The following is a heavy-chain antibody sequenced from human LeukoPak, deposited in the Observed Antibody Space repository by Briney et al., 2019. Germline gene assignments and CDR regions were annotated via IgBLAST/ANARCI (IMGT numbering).Heavy chain of an antibody. D-gene: IGHD3-10*01. J-gene: IGHJ6*03. CDR1: GFIFNTYA. V-gene: IGHV3-23*01. Sequence: PGGSLRLSCSVSGFIFNTYAMSWVRQAPGKGGEWVSDISGSDNTTYYADSVKGRFAISRDNSKNTLYLQMNSLRAEDTAVYYCAKQGGITMVRGMDVWGKGTTVTVSS. CDR3: AKQGGITMVRGMDV. CDR2: ISGSDNTT.